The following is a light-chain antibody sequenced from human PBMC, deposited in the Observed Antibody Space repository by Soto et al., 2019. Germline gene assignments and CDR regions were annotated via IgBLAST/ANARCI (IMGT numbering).Light chain of an antibody. J-gene: IGKJ5*01. CDR2: GAS. V-gene: IGKV3-15*01. CDR1: QSIGSN. CDR3: QQYNNWPIT. Sequence: EIVMTQSPATLSVSPGERATLSCRASQSIGSNLAWYQQQPGQSHRLLIYGASTRATGLPARFSGSGSGTEFTLTSSSLQSEDFALYYCQQYNNWPITFGQGTRLEIK.